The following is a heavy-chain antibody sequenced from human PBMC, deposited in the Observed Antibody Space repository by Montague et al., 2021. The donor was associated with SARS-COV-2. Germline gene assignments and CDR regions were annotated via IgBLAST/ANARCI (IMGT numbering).Heavy chain of an antibody. CDR3: ARGYDYVWGSYRYLHWFDP. D-gene: IGHD3-16*02. Sequence: SETLSLTCAVYGGSFSGYYWGWIRQPPGKGLEWIGEINHSGSTNYNPSLKSRVTIPVDTSKNQFSLKLSSVTAADTAVYYCARGYDYVWGSYRYLHWFDPWGQGTLVTVSS. V-gene: IGHV4-34*01. CDR1: GGSFSGYY. CDR2: INHSGST. J-gene: IGHJ5*02.